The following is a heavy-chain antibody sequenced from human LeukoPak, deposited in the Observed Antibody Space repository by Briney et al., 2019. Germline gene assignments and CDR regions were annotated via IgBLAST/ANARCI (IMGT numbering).Heavy chain of an antibody. J-gene: IGHJ3*02. Sequence: SETLSLTCAVSGGSISSGGYSWSWIRQPPGKGLEWIGYIYHSGSTYYNPSLKSRVTISVDRSKNQFSLKLGSVTAADTAVYYCARGGYSGYDDAFDIWGQGTMVTVS. CDR3: ARGGYSGYDDAFDI. CDR2: IYHSGST. D-gene: IGHD5-12*01. CDR1: GGSISSGGYS. V-gene: IGHV4-30-2*01.